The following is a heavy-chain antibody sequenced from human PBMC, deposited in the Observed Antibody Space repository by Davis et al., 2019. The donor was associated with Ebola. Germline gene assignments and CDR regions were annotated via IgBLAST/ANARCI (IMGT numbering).Heavy chain of an antibody. V-gene: IGHV1-3*01. Sequence: AASVKVSCKASGYTFSSYAIHWVRQAPGQRLEWMGWINAGNGNTKYSQKFQGRVTITRDTSASTAYMELSSLRSEDTAVYYCAAGTTINWFDPWGQGTLVIVSS. CDR1: GYTFSSYA. CDR2: INAGNGNT. D-gene: IGHD1-7*01. CDR3: AAGTTINWFDP. J-gene: IGHJ5*02.